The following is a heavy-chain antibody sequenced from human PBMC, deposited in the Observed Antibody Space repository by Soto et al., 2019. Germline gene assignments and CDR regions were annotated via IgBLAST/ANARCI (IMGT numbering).Heavy chain of an antibody. D-gene: IGHD2-15*01. CDR1: GGTFSSYA. Sequence: ASVKVSCKASGGTFSSYAISWVRQAPGQGLEWMGGIIPIFGTANYAQKFQGRVTITADESTSTAYMELSSLRSEDTAVYYCARDRGYCSGGSCYSGHGFDYWGQGTLVTVSS. CDR3: ARDRGYCSGGSCYSGHGFDY. V-gene: IGHV1-69*13. CDR2: IIPIFGTA. J-gene: IGHJ4*02.